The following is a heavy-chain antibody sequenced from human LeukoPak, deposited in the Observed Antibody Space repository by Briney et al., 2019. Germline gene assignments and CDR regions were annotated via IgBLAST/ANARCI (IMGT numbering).Heavy chain of an antibody. CDR3: ARDAPYYYDSFGYRLSYFDY. CDR2: ISAYNGNT. V-gene: IGHV1-18*01. Sequence: ASVKVSCKASGGTFSSYAISWVRQAPGQGLEWMGWISAYNGNTNYAQKLQGRVTMTTDTSTSTAYMELRSLRSDDTAVYYCARDAPYYYDSFGYRLSYFDYWGQGTLVTVSS. D-gene: IGHD3-22*01. J-gene: IGHJ4*02. CDR1: GGTFSSYA.